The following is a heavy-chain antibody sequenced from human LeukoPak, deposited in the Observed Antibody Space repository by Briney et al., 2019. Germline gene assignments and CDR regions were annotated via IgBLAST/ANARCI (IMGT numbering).Heavy chain of an antibody. V-gene: IGHV3-74*01. CDR1: GFTFSSYW. Sequence: GGSLRLSCAASGFTFSSYWMHWVRQAPGKGLVWVSRINSDGSSTNYADSVKGRFTVSRDNAKNTLYLQMNSLRAEDTAVYYCARSLSGYSFGPRGQGTLVIVSS. CDR3: ARSLSGYSFGP. CDR2: INSDGSST. D-gene: IGHD5-18*01. J-gene: IGHJ4*02.